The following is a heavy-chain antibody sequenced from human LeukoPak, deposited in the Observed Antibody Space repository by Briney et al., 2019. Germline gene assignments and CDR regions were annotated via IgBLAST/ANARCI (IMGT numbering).Heavy chain of an antibody. CDR2: INPIGGTT. D-gene: IGHD6-19*01. V-gene: IGHV1-46*01. CDR3: ERHGVAGIPY. CDR1: GYTFTSYY. J-gene: IGHJ4*02. Sequence: GSSVHVSCKACGYTFTSYYVHWVRPAPRRGLAWMGMINPIGGTTNYAQKFQRRVTMTTDMATTTVYMELSSLRSEDTAVYYCERHGVAGIPYWGQGTLVTVSS.